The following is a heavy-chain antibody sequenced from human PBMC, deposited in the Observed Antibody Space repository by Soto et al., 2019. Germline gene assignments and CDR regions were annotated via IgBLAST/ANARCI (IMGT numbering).Heavy chain of an antibody. V-gene: IGHV4-30-4*01. J-gene: IGHJ5*02. CDR2: IYYSGST. CDR3: ARDRDYYGSGTGGGFDP. Sequence: QVQLQESGPGLVKPSQTLSLTCTVSGGSISSGDYYWSWIRQPPGKGLEWIGYIYYSGSTYYNPSRRSRVTIAGDTSKNQFSLKLSSVTAADTAVYYCARDRDYYGSGTGGGFDPWGQGTLVTVSS. CDR1: GGSISSGDYY. D-gene: IGHD3-10*01.